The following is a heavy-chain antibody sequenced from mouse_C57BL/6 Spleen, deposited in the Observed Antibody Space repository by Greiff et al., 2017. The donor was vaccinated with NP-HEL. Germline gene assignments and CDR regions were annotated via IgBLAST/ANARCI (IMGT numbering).Heavy chain of an antibody. Sequence: QVQLQQSDAELVKPGASVKISCKASGYTFTDYTIHWMKQRPEQGLEWIGYIYPRDGSTKYNEKFKGKATLTVDKSSSTAYMQLNSLTSEDSAVYFCARRIYDGFYTMDYWGPRTSVTVSS. D-gene: IGHD2-3*01. J-gene: IGHJ4*01. V-gene: IGHV1-78*01. CDR2: IYPRDGST. CDR3: ARRIYDGFYTMDY. CDR1: GYTFTDYT.